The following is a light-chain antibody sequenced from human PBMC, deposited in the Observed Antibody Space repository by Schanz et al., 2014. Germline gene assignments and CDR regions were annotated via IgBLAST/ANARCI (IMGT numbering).Light chain of an antibody. CDR3: TSYTRSTALI. CDR2: EGS. Sequence: QSALTQPASVSGSPGQSITISCTGTSSDVGSYNLVSWYQQHPGKAPKLMIYEGSKRPSGVSNRFSGSKSANTASLTISGLQSEDEADYYCTSYTRSTALIFGGGTQLTVL. J-gene: IGLJ2*01. CDR1: SSDVGSYNL. V-gene: IGLV2-14*02.